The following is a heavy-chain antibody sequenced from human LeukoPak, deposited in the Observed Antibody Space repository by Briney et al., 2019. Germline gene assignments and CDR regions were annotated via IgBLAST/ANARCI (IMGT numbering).Heavy chain of an antibody. D-gene: IGHD4-17*01. CDR1: GYTFTGYY. V-gene: IGHV1-2*02. Sequence: GASVKVSCKASGYTFTGYYMHWVRQAPGQGLEWMGWINPNSGGTNYAQKFQGRVTMTRDTSISTSYMELSRLTSDDTAVYYCARSMTTVTTSDHWGQGTLVTVSS. CDR3: ARSMTTVTTSDH. CDR2: INPNSGGT. J-gene: IGHJ4*02.